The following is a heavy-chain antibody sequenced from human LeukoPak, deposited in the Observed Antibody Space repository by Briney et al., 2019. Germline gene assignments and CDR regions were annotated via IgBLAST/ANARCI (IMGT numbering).Heavy chain of an antibody. D-gene: IGHD1-26*01. CDR3: AKAYSGSYYLAFDI. CDR2: IKPDGSYT. Sequence: GGSLRLSCAASGSTFSDSWMHWVRQAPGKGLVWLSRIKPDGSYTSYADFVKGRFTISRDNAKNTLYLQMNSLRVEDTAVYYCAKAYSGSYYLAFDIWGQGTMVTVSS. CDR1: GSTFSDSW. J-gene: IGHJ3*02. V-gene: IGHV3-74*01.